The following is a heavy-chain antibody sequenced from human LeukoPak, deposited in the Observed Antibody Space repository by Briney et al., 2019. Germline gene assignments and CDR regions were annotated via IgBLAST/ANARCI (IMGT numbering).Heavy chain of an antibody. CDR1: GITFSDAW. Sequence: GGSLRLSCEAPGITFSDAWTSWVRQAPGKGLEWVSAIGGGGSDTKYTDSVKGRFTILRDISKNTLYLQRNSLRAEDTAVYFCAKDVFRWAFDIWGQGTMVTVSA. CDR2: IGGGGSDT. V-gene: IGHV3-23*01. D-gene: IGHD5-24*01. J-gene: IGHJ3*02. CDR3: AKDVFRWAFDI.